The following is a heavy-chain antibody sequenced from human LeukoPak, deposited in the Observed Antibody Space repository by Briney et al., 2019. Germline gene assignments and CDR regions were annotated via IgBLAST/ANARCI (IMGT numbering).Heavy chain of an antibody. J-gene: IGHJ4*02. CDR3: TRHPMIVVQFLDY. Sequence: NASETLSLTCTVSGGSIGSSSYYWGWIRQPPGKGLNWIGSIYYSGSTYYNPSLKSRVTISVDTSKNQFSLKLSSVTAADTAVYYCTRHPMIVVQFLDYWGQGTLVTVSS. CDR1: GGSIGSSSYY. CDR2: IYYSGST. D-gene: IGHD3-22*01. V-gene: IGHV4-39*01.